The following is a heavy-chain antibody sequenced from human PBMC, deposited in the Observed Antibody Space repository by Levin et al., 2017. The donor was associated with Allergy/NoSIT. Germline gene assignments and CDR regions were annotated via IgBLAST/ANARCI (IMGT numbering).Heavy chain of an antibody. CDR2: INPNSGGT. CDR1: GYTFSGYY. CDR3: ARDLWFGENLDAFDI. Sequence: GESLKISCKASGYTFSGYYMHWVRQAPGQGLEWMGWINPNSGGTNFAQKFQGRVTLTRDTSISTAYMEMSRLRSDDTAVYYCARDLWFGENLDAFDIWGQGTLVTVSS. D-gene: IGHD3-10*01. V-gene: IGHV1-2*02. J-gene: IGHJ3*02.